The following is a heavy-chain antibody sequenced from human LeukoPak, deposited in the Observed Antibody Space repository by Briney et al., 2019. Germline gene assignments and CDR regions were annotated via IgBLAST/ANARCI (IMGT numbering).Heavy chain of an antibody. CDR2: ISSSSTTI. D-gene: IGHD3-22*01. CDR1: GFTFSSYS. CDR3: ARDRNLYYDSSGYYCMEY. Sequence: GGSLRLSCAASGFTFSSYSMMWVRQAPGKGLEWVSYISSSSTTIHYADSVKGRFTISRDNAKNSVYLQMNSLRAEDTAVYYCARDRNLYYDSSGYYCMEYWGQGTLVTVSS. J-gene: IGHJ4*02. V-gene: IGHV3-48*01.